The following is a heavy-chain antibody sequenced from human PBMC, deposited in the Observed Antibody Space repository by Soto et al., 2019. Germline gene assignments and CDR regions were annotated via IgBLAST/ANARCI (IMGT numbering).Heavy chain of an antibody. V-gene: IGHV1-69*10. CDR3: ATPKETGYYTPSYYYYYMDV. J-gene: IGHJ6*03. CDR1: GGTFSSYA. D-gene: IGHD3-9*01. Sequence: ASVKVSCKASGGTFSSYAISWVRQAPGQGLEWMGGIIPIFGIANYAQKFQGRVTITANKYTSTAYMELSSLRSEDTAVYYCATPKETGYYTPSYYYYYMDVWGKGTTVTVSS. CDR2: IIPIFGIA.